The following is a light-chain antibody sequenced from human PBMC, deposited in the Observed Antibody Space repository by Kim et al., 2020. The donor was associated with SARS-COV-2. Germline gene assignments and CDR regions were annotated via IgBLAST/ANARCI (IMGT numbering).Light chain of an antibody. V-gene: IGKV3-11*01. CDR3: QQRSHWPPSLT. J-gene: IGKJ4*01. CDR1: QNVDTF. Sequence: PGESATLSCRASQNVDTFLAWYQQKPGQAPRLLIYDASDRATGIPARFSGSGSGTDFTLTITSLEPDDFAVYYCQQRSHWPPSLTFGGGTKVDIK. CDR2: DAS.